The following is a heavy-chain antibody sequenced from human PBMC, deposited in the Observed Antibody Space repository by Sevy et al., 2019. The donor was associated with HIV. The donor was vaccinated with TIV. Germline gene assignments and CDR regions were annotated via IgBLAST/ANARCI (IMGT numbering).Heavy chain of an antibody. V-gene: IGHV3-30*18. CDR1: GFTFSSYG. J-gene: IGHJ4*02. D-gene: IGHD2-15*01. Sequence: GGSLRLSCAASGFTFSSYGMHWVRQAPGKGLEWVAVISYDGSNKYYADSVKGRFTISRDNSKNTLYLQMNSLRAEDTAVYYCAKDSRFQYCSGGSCYSWVGILDYWGQGTLVTVSS. CDR2: ISYDGSNK. CDR3: AKDSRFQYCSGGSCYSWVGILDY.